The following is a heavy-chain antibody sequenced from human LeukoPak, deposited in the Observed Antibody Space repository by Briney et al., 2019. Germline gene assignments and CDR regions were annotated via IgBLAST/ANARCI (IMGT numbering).Heavy chain of an antibody. Sequence: GSLRLSCAASGFTFSSYAMSWVRQAPGKGLEWVSVISGSGGSTYYADSAKGRFTISRDNSKNTLYLQMNSLRAEDTAVYYCARRSNPPGRIDHWGQGTLVTVSS. J-gene: IGHJ4*02. CDR2: ISGSGGST. D-gene: IGHD1-14*01. V-gene: IGHV3-23*01. CDR1: GFTFSSYA. CDR3: ARRSNPPGRIDH.